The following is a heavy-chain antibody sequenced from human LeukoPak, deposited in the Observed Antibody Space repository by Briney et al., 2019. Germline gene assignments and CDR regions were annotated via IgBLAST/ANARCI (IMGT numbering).Heavy chain of an antibody. D-gene: IGHD6-13*01. CDR3: AKLSIAAAATRYFQH. V-gene: IGHV3-23*01. CDR2: ISGSGGST. J-gene: IGHJ1*01. Sequence: PGESLRLSCAASEFIFSSFAMNWVRRAPGKGLEWVSAISGSGGSTYYADSVKGRFTISRDNSKNTLYLQMNSLRAEDTAVYYCAKLSIAAAATRYFQHWGQGTLVTVSS. CDR1: EFIFSSFA.